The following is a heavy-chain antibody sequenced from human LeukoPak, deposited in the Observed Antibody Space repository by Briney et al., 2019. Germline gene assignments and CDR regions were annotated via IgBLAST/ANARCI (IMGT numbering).Heavy chain of an antibody. V-gene: IGHV3-48*04. CDR2: ISSTSTTR. J-gene: IGHJ5*02. CDR1: GFTLSTYT. D-gene: IGHD4-17*01. Sequence: GGSLRLSCTASGFTLSTYTMNWVRQAPGKGLEWVSYISSTSTTRYYADSVKGRFTISRDNSKNSLDLQMHRLTAEDTAVYYCARDRSLVDGDYGVWFDAWGQGSLVTVSS. CDR3: ARDRSLVDGDYGVWFDA.